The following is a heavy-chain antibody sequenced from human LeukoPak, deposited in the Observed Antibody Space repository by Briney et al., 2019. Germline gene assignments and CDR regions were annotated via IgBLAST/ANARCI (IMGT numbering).Heavy chain of an antibody. CDR1: GFTFSSYW. Sequence: TGGSLRLSCAASGFTFSSYWMSWVRQAPGKGLEWVANINKDGGEKYYVDSVKGRFTISRDNAKNSLYLQMNSLRADDTAVYYCVPPPGWLRDFDYWGQGTLVTVSS. J-gene: IGHJ4*02. CDR2: INKDGGEK. CDR3: VPPPGWLRDFDY. D-gene: IGHD5-12*01. V-gene: IGHV3-7*03.